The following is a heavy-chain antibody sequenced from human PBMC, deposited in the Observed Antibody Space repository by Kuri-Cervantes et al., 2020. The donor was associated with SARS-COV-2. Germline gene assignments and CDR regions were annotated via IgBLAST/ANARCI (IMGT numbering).Heavy chain of an antibody. CDR3: ARLADIVVVTAGDWFDY. D-gene: IGHD2-21*02. Sequence: GGSLRLSCKGSGYSFTSYWIGWVRQMPGKGLEWMGIIYPDDSDTRYSPSFQGQVTNSADKSISTAYLQWSSLKASDTAMYYCARLADIVVVTAGDWFDYWGQGTLVTVSS. J-gene: IGHJ4*02. CDR2: IYPDDSDT. CDR1: GYSFTSYW. V-gene: IGHV5-51*01.